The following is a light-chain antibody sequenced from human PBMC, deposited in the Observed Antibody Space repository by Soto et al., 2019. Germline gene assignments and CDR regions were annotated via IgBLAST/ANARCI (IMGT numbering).Light chain of an antibody. Sequence: EIVLTQSAGTLSLSPGERATLSCRASQSVSSSYLAWYQQKPGQAPRLLIYGASSRATGIPDRFSGSGSGTDFTLTISRLEPEDFAVYYCQQYGSSPLTFGQGTKADIK. CDR2: GAS. CDR1: QSVSSSY. V-gene: IGKV3-20*01. J-gene: IGKJ1*01. CDR3: QQYGSSPLT.